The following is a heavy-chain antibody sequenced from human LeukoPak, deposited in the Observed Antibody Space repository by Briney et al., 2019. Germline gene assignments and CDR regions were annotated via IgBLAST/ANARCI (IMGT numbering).Heavy chain of an antibody. CDR3: ARGWLAETTVVTPYNN. CDR2: IIRMFGKA. J-gene: IGHJ4*02. CDR1: GGTFITYA. Sequence: SVKVSCKATGGTFITYATSWVGQPAGQGREWMGGIIRMFGKANYAQKFQGRVTITADESTSTAYMELSSLRSDDTAVYYCARGWLAETTVVTPYNNCGQGTLVTVSS. D-gene: IGHD4-17*01. V-gene: IGHV1-69*01.